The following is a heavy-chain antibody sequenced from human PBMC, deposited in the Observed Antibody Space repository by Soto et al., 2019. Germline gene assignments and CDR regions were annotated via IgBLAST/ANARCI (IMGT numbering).Heavy chain of an antibody. J-gene: IGHJ3*02. CDR3: AKELKQQLVLAFDI. V-gene: IGHV3-30*18. Sequence: QTGGSLRLSCAASGFTFSSYGMHWVRQAPGKGLEWVAVISYDGSNKYYADSVKGRFTISRDNSKNTLYLQMNSLRAEDTAVYYCAKELKQQLVLAFDIWGQGTMVTVSS. CDR1: GFTFSSYG. D-gene: IGHD6-13*01. CDR2: ISYDGSNK.